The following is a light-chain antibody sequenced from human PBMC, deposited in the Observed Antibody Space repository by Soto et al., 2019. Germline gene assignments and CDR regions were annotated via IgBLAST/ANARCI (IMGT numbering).Light chain of an antibody. CDR2: GAS. CDR1: QSVNSN. Sequence: EIVMTRSPATLSVSPGERATLSCRASQSVNSNLAWYKQKPGQAPRLLIYGASTRATGIPARFSGSGSGTEFTLTISSLQSEDFAVYYCQQYNNWPLWTFGQGTKVEIK. V-gene: IGKV3-15*01. CDR3: QQYNNWPLWT. J-gene: IGKJ1*01.